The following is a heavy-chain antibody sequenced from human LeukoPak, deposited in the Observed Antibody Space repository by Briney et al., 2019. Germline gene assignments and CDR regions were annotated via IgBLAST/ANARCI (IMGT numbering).Heavy chain of an antibody. V-gene: IGHV3-9*01. D-gene: IGHD3-22*01. CDR1: GFTFDDYA. CDR2: ISWNSGSI. Sequence: LAGGSLRLSCAASGFTFDDYAMHWVRQAPGKGLEWVSGISWNSGSIGYADSVKGRFTISRDNAKNSLYLQMNSLRAEDTALYYCAKDREYYDSSGYSHWGQGTLVTVSS. J-gene: IGHJ4*02. CDR3: AKDREYYDSSGYSH.